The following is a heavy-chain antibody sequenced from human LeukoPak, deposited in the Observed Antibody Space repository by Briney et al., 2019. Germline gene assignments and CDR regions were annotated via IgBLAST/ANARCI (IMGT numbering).Heavy chain of an antibody. CDR1: GLTFSNAW. D-gene: IGHD5-18*01. CDR2: IKSKTDGGTT. V-gene: IGHV3-15*01. J-gene: IGHJ4*02. Sequence: GGSLRLSCAASGLTFSNAWMSWVRQAPGKGLEWVGRIKSKTDGGTTDYAAHVKGRLTISRDDSKSMLYLQMNSLKTEDTVVYYCTEYTYGFFQYWGEGTLVTVSS. CDR3: TEYTYGFFQY.